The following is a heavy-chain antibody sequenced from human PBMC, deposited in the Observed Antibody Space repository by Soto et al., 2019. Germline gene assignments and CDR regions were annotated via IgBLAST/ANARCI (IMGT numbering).Heavy chain of an antibody. J-gene: IGHJ6*02. CDR3: ARGSRDYVWGSYRPYGMDV. Sequence: QVQLVQSGAEVKKPGASVKVSCKTSGYTFTNYGINWVRQAPGQGLEWMGWISAYNGNTNYAQKLQGRVTMTTDTSTSTAYMELRSLRSDDTAVYYCARGSRDYVWGSYRPYGMDVWGQGTTVTVSS. D-gene: IGHD3-16*02. V-gene: IGHV1-18*04. CDR2: ISAYNGNT. CDR1: GYTFTNYG.